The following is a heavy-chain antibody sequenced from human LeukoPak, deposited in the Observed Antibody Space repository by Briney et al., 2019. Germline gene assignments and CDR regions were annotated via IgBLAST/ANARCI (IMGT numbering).Heavy chain of an antibody. J-gene: IGHJ4*02. CDR1: GFTFSSYW. CDR2: INSDGSST. CDR3: ARVRADYDFWSGYPQEFDY. V-gene: IGHV3-74*01. D-gene: IGHD3-3*01. Sequence: GGSLRLSCAASGFTFSSYWMHWVRQAPGKGLVWVSRINSDGSSTSYADSVKGRFTFSRDNAKNTLYLQMNSLRAEDTAVYYCARVRADYDFWSGYPQEFDYWGQGTLVTVSS.